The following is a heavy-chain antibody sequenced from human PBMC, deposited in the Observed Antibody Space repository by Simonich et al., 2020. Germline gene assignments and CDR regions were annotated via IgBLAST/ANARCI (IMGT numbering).Heavy chain of an antibody. CDR3: AREGLLLDAFDI. V-gene: IGHV3-30*07. Sequence: QVQLVESGGGVVQPGRSLRLSCAASGFTFSSYAMHWVRQAPCKGLEWVAVISYDGSNKYYADSVKGRFTISRDNSKNTRYLQMNSLRAEDTAVYYCAREGLLLDAFDIWGQGTMVTVSS. J-gene: IGHJ3*02. D-gene: IGHD2-15*01. CDR1: GFTFSSYA. CDR2: ISYDGSNK.